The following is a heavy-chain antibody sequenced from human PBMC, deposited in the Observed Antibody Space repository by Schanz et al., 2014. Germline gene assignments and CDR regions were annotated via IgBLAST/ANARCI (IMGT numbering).Heavy chain of an antibody. CDR3: AKKVPAYNPFDS. V-gene: IGHV3-23*04. Sequence: EVQVVESGGGLVQPGGSLRLSCAASEFTFSTDAMSWVRQAPGKGLEWVSAINTGVNTYYADSVRGRFTMSRDNSKNTLYLQMNSLRAEDTAVYYCAKKVPAYNPFDSWGQGTLVTVSS. CDR1: EFTFSTDA. D-gene: IGHD1-1*01. J-gene: IGHJ4*02. CDR2: INTGVNT.